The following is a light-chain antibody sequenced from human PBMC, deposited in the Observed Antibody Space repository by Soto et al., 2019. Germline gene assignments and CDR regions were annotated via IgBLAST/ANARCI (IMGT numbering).Light chain of an antibody. CDR2: WAS. CDR1: QSVLYSSNNKNY. CDR3: QQYYSTPYT. Sequence: DIXMTXXXXSLAVSLGERATINCKSSQSVLYSSNNKNYLAWYQQKPGQPPKLLIYWASTRESGVPDRFSGSGSGTDFTLTISSLQAEDVAVYYCQQYYSTPYTFGQGTKLEIK. J-gene: IGKJ2*01. V-gene: IGKV4-1*01.